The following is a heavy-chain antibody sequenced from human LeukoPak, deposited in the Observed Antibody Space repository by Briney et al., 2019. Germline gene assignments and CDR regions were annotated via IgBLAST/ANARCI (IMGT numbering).Heavy chain of an antibody. CDR2: ISADGSDT. CDR3: ARDRGGSGPTTTDY. V-gene: IGHV3-74*01. D-gene: IGHD6-19*01. CDR1: GFTSRNSW. Sequence: GGSLRLSCAASGFTSRNSWMHWLRRAPGKGLVWVSRISADGSDTIYADSVQGRFTISRDNAKNTLFLQMNSLRAEDTAVYYCARDRGGSGPTTTDYWGQGTLVTVSS. J-gene: IGHJ4*02.